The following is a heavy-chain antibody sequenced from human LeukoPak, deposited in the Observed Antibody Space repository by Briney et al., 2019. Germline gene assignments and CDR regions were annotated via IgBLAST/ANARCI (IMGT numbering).Heavy chain of an antibody. CDR3: ARGGHEYYYDSSGYYLNWFDP. J-gene: IGHJ5*02. Sequence: GASVKVSCKASGYTFTGYYMHWVRQAPGQGLEWMGWINPNSGGTNYAQKFQGRVTMTRDTSISTAYMELSRLRSDDTAVYYCARGGHEYYYDSSGYYLNWFDPWGQGTLVTVSS. CDR2: INPNSGGT. V-gene: IGHV1-2*02. D-gene: IGHD3-22*01. CDR1: GYTFTGYY.